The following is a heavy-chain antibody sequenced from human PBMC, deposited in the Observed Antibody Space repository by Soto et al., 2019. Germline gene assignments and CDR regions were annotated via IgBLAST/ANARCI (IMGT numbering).Heavy chain of an antibody. CDR3: ANSQGSSSWPHYYSGMDV. CDR2: ISGYGAST. Sequence: GGSLRLSCAASGFTFSNYAMSWVRQAPGKGLEWVSGISGYGASTYYADSVKGRFTISRDNSKNTLYLQMNSLRAEDTAVYYCANSQGSSSWPHYYSGMDVWGQGTTVTVSS. CDR1: GFTFSNYA. D-gene: IGHD6-13*01. J-gene: IGHJ6*02. V-gene: IGHV3-23*01.